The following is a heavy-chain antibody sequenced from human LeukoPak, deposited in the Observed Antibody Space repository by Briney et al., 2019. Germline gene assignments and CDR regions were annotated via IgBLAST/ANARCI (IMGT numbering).Heavy chain of an antibody. V-gene: IGHV3-30-3*01. D-gene: IGHD2-8*01. Sequence: GGSLRLSCAGSGFTFRSYAMNWVRQAPGKGLEWVALISYDGTSTYYAEAVRGRFTISRDNSKNTMYLQMNSLSPDDTSVYFCARDHIRDVGPNILIDYWGQGTLITVSS. CDR2: ISYDGTST. CDR1: GFTFRSYA. J-gene: IGHJ4*02. CDR3: ARDHIRDVGPNILIDY.